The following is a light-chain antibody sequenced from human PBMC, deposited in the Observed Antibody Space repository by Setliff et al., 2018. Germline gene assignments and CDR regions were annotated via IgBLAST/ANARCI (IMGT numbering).Light chain of an antibody. J-gene: IGLJ1*01. V-gene: IGLV1-40*01. CDR1: RSNIGAGYD. Sequence: QSVLTQPLSVSGAPGQRVTISCTGSRSNIGAGYDVHWYQQLPGAAPKLLIYDNNNRPAGVSDRFSGSKSGTSASLAITGLQAEDEADYFCQSYDSTLNSYVFGTGTKVTVL. CDR3: QSYDSTLNSYV. CDR2: DNN.